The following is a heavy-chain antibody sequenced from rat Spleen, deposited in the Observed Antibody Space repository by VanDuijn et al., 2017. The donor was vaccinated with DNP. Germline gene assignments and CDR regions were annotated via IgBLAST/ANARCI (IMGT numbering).Heavy chain of an antibody. Sequence: EVLLVESDGGLVQPGRSLKLSCAVSRITFSDHNMAWVRQAPKKGLEWVATISTSGGSTYYRDSVKGRFTSSRDNTKNTQYLQMDSLRSDDTATYYCAGRPPPTRGPFDYWGQGIMVTVSS. CDR2: ISTSGGST. CDR1: RITFSDHN. D-gene: IGHD1-4*01. V-gene: IGHV5S13*01. J-gene: IGHJ2*01. CDR3: AGRPPPTRGPFDY.